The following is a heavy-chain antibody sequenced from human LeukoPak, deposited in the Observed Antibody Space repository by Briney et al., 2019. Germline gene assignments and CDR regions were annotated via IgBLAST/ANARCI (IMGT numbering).Heavy chain of an antibody. D-gene: IGHD6-25*01. CDR3: ARPSGHRSVRDAFDI. V-gene: IGHV4-38-2*02. J-gene: IGHJ3*02. CDR1: GYSISSGYY. CDR2: IYYSGST. Sequence: SETLSLTCTVSGYSISSGYYWGWIRQPPGKGLEWIGSIYYSGSTYYNPSLKSRVTISVDTSKNQFSLKLSSVTAADTAVYYCARPSGHRSVRDAFDIWGQGTMVTVSS.